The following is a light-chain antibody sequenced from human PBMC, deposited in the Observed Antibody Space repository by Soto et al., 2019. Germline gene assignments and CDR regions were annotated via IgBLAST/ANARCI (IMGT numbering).Light chain of an antibody. CDR2: EVS. Sequence: QSVLTQPPSESRSPGQSVTISCTGTSSDVGGYNYVSWYQQHPGRAPKLMIYEVSKRPSGVPDRFSGSKSGNTASLTVSGLQTEDESDYYCSSYAGSNNQVFGTGTKLTLL. J-gene: IGLJ1*01. CDR1: SSDVGGYNY. CDR3: SSYAGSNNQV. V-gene: IGLV2-8*02.